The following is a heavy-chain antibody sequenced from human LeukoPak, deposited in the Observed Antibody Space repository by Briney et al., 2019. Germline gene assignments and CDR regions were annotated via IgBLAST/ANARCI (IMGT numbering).Heavy chain of an antibody. Sequence: GGSLRLSCAASGFTFSSYAMSWVRQAPGKGLEWVSAISGSGGSTYYADSVKGRSTISRDNSKNTLYLQMNSLRAEDTAAYYCAKTFRGGDYYDSSGFMFDYWGQGTLVTVSS. CDR3: AKTFRGGDYYDSSGFMFDY. V-gene: IGHV3-23*01. D-gene: IGHD3-22*01. CDR1: GFTFSSYA. CDR2: ISGSGGST. J-gene: IGHJ4*02.